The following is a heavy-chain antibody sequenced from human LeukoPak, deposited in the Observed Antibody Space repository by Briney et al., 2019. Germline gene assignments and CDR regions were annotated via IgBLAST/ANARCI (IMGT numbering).Heavy chain of an antibody. CDR2: IGGSGSDT. Sequence: PGGSPRLSCAASGFTFSSYAMSRVRQAPGKGLEWVSTIGGSGSDTYYADSVKGRFTISRDHSENTLYLQMNSLGAEDMAIYYCAKVPYSDYGSGRPPFMDVWGQGTTVAVSS. CDR3: AKVPYSDYGSGRPPFMDV. D-gene: IGHD3-10*01. CDR1: GFTFSSYA. J-gene: IGHJ6*02. V-gene: IGHV3-23*01.